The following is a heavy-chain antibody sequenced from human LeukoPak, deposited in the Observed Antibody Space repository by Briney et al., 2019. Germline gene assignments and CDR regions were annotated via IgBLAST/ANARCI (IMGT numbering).Heavy chain of an antibody. D-gene: IGHD2-15*01. Sequence: GGSLRLSCAASGFTFSSYSMNWVRQAPGKGLEWVSSISSSSSYIYYADSVKGRFTISKDNAKNSLYLQMNSLRAEDTAVYYCARKDPRDAFDIWGQGTMVTVSS. J-gene: IGHJ3*02. CDR1: GFTFSSYS. CDR3: ARKDPRDAFDI. CDR2: ISSSSSYI. V-gene: IGHV3-21*01.